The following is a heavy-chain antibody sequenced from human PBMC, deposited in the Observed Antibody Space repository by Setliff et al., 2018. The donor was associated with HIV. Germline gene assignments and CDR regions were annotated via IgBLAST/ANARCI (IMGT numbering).Heavy chain of an antibody. CDR1: GGSISSSNG. CDR2: IYHSGST. Sequence: SETLSLTCAVSGGSISSSNGGSWVRQPPGKGLEWIGEIYHSGSTNYNPSLKSRVTISVDMSKNQFSLKLSSVTAADTAVYYCARREGYGMDVWGQGTTVTVSS. CDR3: ARREGYGMDV. V-gene: IGHV4-4*02. J-gene: IGHJ6*02.